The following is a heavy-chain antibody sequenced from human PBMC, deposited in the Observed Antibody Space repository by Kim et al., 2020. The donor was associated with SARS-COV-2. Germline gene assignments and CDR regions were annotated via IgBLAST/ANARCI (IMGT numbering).Heavy chain of an antibody. J-gene: IGHJ4*02. CDR1: GFTFSSYW. CDR3: ARDPRVDTAMDNDY. V-gene: IGHV3-7*01. Sequence: GGSLRLSCAASGFTFSSYWMSWVRQAPGKGLEWVANIKQDGSEKYYVDSVKGRFTISRDNAKNSLYLQMNSLRAEDTAVYYCARDPRVDTAMDNDYWGQGTLVTVSS. CDR2: IKQDGSEK. D-gene: IGHD5-18*01.